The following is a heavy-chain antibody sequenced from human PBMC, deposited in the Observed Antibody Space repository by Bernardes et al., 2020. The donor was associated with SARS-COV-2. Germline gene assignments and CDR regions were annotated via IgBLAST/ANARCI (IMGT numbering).Heavy chain of an antibody. CDR2: FDSEDGET. Sequence: ASVQVSCKVSGYTLTELSMHWVRQAPGKGLEWLGGFDSEDGETIYAQKFQGRVTMTEDTSTDTAYMELSSLRSEDTAVYYCATIGDYGDYRNDYWGQGTLVTVSS. J-gene: IGHJ4*02. CDR1: GYTLTELS. CDR3: ATIGDYGDYRNDY. V-gene: IGHV1-24*01. D-gene: IGHD4-17*01.